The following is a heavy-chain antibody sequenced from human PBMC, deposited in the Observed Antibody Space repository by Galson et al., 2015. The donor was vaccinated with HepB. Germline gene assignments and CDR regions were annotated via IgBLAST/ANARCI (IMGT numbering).Heavy chain of an antibody. CDR1: GFTFRPYS. CDR2: ISPSSAYI. V-gene: IGHV3-21*06. J-gene: IGHJ4*02. CDR3: ARSKWIEAAECSH. D-gene: IGHD6-13*01. Sequence: SLRLSCAASGFTFRPYSLNWVRQAPGKGLEWVSSISPSSAYIYYADSVKGRFTISRDDAENLLYLQMNSLRDEDTAVYYCARSKWIEAAECSHWGQGTLVTVSS.